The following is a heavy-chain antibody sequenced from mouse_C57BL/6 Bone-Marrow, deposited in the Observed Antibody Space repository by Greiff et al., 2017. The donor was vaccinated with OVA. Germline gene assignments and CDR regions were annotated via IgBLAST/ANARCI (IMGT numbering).Heavy chain of an antibody. CDR2: IWSGGST. D-gene: IGHD1-1*01. Sequence: VQLQQSGPGLVQPSQSLSITCTVSGFSLTSYGVHWVRQSPGKGLEWLGVIWSGGSTDYNAAFISRLSISKDNSTSQAFFKMNSLLADGTAIYYCASKGDYSGSSPLYAMDYWGQGTSVTVSA. CDR1: GFSLTSYG. J-gene: IGHJ4*01. CDR3: ASKGDYSGSSPLYAMDY. V-gene: IGHV2-2*01.